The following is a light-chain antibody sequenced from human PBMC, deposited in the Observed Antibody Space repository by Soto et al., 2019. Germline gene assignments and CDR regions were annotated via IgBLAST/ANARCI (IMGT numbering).Light chain of an antibody. CDR1: ENLNTN. CDR3: QQYNNWPLT. J-gene: IGKJ1*01. Sequence: EIVMTQSPATLSVSPGERATLSCRASENLNTNLAWYQQRPGQPPRLLIYGASTRATGIPARFSGSGSGTEFTLTISSLQSEDFAVYYCQQYNNWPLTFGQGTKVDIK. V-gene: IGKV3-15*01. CDR2: GAS.